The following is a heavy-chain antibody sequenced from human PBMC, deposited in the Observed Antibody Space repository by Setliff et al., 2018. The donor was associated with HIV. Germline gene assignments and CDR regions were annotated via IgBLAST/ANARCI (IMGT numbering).Heavy chain of an antibody. Sequence: PSETPSLTCAVYGAPLNGFFWSWVRQRPERALEWIGEVNHSGTTNYNPSLKSRVTISVDTSKNQFSLRVKSVTAGDTGLYFCARRRGPMVRGVDPAPSFFFDYWGQGTPVTVSS. CDR1: GAPLNGFF. V-gene: IGHV4-34*01. D-gene: IGHD3-10*01. J-gene: IGHJ4*02. CDR3: ARRRGPMVRGVDPAPSFFFDY. CDR2: VNHSGTT.